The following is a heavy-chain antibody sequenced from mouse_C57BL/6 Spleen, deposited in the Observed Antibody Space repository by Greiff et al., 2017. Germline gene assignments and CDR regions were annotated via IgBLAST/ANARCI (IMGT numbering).Heavy chain of an antibody. V-gene: IGHV1-50*01. D-gene: IGHD1-1*01. J-gene: IGHJ1*03. CDR1: GYTFTSYW. CDR3: ARRYYGSSYEYFDV. CDR2: IDPSDSYT. Sequence: QVQLQQPGAELVKPGASVKLSCKASGYTFTSYWMQWVKQRPGRGLEWIGEIDPSDSYTNYNQKFKGKATLTVDTSSSTAYMQLSSLTSEDSAVYYCARRYYGSSYEYFDVWGTGTTVTVSS.